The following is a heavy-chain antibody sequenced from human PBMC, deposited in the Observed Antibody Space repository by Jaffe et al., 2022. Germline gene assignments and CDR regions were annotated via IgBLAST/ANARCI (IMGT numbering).Heavy chain of an antibody. D-gene: IGHD3-10*01. J-gene: IGHJ4*02. CDR3: ARDNYYGSGSYYNVYDY. Sequence: EVQLVESGGGLVKPGGSLRLSCAASGFTFSSYSMNWVRQAPGKGLEWVSSISSSSSYIYYADSVKGRFTISRDNAKNSLYLQMNSLRAEDTAVYYCARDNYYGSGSYYNVYDYWGQGTLVTVSS. CDR1: GFTFSSYS. CDR2: ISSSSSYI. V-gene: IGHV3-21*01.